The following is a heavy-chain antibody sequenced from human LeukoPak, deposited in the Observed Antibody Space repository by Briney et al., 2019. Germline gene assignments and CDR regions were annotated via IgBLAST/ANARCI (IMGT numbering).Heavy chain of an antibody. CDR1: GGSISSGGYS. D-gene: IGHD4-17*01. Sequence: PSETLSLTCAVSGGSISSGGYSWSWIRRPPGKGLEWIGYIYHSGSTNYNPSLKSRVTISVDTSKNQFSLKLSSVTAADTAVYYCATYGDLYYFDYWGQGTLVTVSS. V-gene: IGHV4-30-2*01. J-gene: IGHJ4*02. CDR2: IYHSGST. CDR3: ATYGDLYYFDY.